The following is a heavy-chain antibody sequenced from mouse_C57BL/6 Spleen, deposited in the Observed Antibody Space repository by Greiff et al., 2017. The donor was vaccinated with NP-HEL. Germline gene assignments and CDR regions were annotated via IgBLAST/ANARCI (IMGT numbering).Heavy chain of an antibody. Sequence: EVHLVESGGGLVQPKGSLKLSCAASGFSFNTYAMNWVRQAPGKGLEWVARIRSKSNNYATYYADSVKDRFTISRDDSESMLYLQMNNLKTEDTAMYYCVRMEGYYFDYWGQGTTLTVSS. J-gene: IGHJ2*01. CDR2: IRSKSNNYAT. CDR1: GFSFNTYA. V-gene: IGHV10-1*01. CDR3: VRMEGYYFDY.